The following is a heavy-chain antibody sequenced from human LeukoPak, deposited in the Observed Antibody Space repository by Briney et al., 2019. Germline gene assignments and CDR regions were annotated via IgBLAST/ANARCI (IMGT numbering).Heavy chain of an antibody. CDR3: LRDREGAGTEDFYFDL. D-gene: IGHD1-1*01. CDR2: ISVEAGAT. CDR1: GFTFSRYW. J-gene: IGHJ4*02. V-gene: IGHV3-74*03. Sequence: PGGSLRLSCAASGFTFSRYWMHGVRHVPGKGLVWGSRISVEAGATTSADSAKGRFSIFRDNAKTTLYLNMESLRAEDTAPYYVLRDREGAGTEDFYFDLWGQGTLVTVSS.